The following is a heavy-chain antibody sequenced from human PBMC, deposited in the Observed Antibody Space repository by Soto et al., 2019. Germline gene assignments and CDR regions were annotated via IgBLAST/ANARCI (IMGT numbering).Heavy chain of an antibody. V-gene: IGHV4-59*01. CDR2: IYYSGST. D-gene: IGHD4-17*01. CDR1: SGSISFYY. CDR3: ARGNDYGDYYFDY. Sequence: SESLSLTCTVSSGSISFYYWSWIRQPPGKGLEWIGYIYYSGSTNYNPSLKSRVTISVDTSKNQFSLKLSSVTAADTAVYYCARGNDYGDYYFDYWGQGTLVTVSS. J-gene: IGHJ4*02.